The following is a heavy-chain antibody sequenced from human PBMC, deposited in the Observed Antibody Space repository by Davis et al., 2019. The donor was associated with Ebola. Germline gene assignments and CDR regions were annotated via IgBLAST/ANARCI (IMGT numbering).Heavy chain of an antibody. V-gene: IGHV3-21*01. CDR3: ACSYSSRGKGWFDP. Sequence: PGGSLRLSCAASGFTFSSYSMNWVRQAPGKGLEWVSSSSSSSSYIYYADSVKGRFTISRDNAKNSLYLRMNSLRAEDTAVYYCACSYSSRGKGWFDPWGQGTLVTVSS. CDR2: SSSSSSYI. J-gene: IGHJ5*02. D-gene: IGHD6-13*01. CDR1: GFTFSSYS.